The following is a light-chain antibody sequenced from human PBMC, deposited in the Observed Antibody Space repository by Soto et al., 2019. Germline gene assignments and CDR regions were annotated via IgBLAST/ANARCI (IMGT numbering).Light chain of an antibody. J-gene: IGKJ3*01. Sequence: DIQMTQSPTTQFASVGDRVTITCRASQTMNSWLAWYQQKPGKAPKPLIYKASILVSGVPSRFSGSGSGTEFTLTISSLQPDDFATYYCQQYNGFSFTFGPGTKVDIK. CDR2: KAS. CDR1: QTMNSW. V-gene: IGKV1-5*03. CDR3: QQYNGFSFT.